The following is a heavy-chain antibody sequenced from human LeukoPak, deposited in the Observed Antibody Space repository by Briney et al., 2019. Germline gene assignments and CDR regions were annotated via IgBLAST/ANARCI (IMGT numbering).Heavy chain of an antibody. Sequence: GGSLRVSCAASGFTFNRYGMNWVRQAPGKGLQWVSGISGSGTNTYYADSVKGRFTISRDNSNNTLYLQMNSLRAEDTAVYFCAYRDAFDIWGLGTMVTVSS. D-gene: IGHD4-11*01. CDR3: AYRDAFDI. CDR1: GFTFNRYG. J-gene: IGHJ3*02. CDR2: ISGSGTNT. V-gene: IGHV3-23*01.